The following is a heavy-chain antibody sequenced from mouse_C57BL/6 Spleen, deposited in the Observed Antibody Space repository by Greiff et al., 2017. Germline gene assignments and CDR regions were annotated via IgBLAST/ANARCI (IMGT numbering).Heavy chain of an antibody. D-gene: IGHD2-2*01. CDR2: INPNNGGT. J-gene: IGHJ2*01. Sequence: EVQLQESGPELVKPGASVKMSCKASGYTFTDYNMHWVKQSHGKSLEWIGYINPNNGGTSYNQKFKGKATLTVNKSSSTAYMELRSLTSEDSAVYYCARATMVTYFDYWGQGTTLTVSS. CDR1: GYTFTDYN. V-gene: IGHV1-22*01. CDR3: ARATMVTYFDY.